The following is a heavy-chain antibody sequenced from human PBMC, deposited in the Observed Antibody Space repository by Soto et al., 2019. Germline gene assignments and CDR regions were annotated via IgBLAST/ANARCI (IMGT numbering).Heavy chain of an antibody. J-gene: IGHJ4*02. V-gene: IGHV1-69*01. Sequence: QGQLVQSGAEVKKPGSSLKVSCKTSGDTFTNHGISWVRQAPGQGLEWMGGIIPFFTITNYAQKYQGRITIPEDESTSTVYMALSSLRSAATAVYYCSRWEYYDGSGADPTKSYFDSWGQGTLVTVSS. CDR3: SRWEYYDGSGADPTKSYFDS. D-gene: IGHD3-3*01. CDR1: GDTFTNHG. CDR2: IIPFFTIT.